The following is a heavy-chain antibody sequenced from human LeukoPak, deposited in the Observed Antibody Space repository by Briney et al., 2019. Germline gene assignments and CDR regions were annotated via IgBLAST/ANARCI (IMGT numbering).Heavy chain of an antibody. CDR1: GYSFTNYW. J-gene: IGHJ4*02. D-gene: IGHD3-16*01. Sequence: GESLKISCKGSGYSFTNYWVGWVRQMPGKGLEWGGIIYPGDSDTRYSPSFQGHVTISADKSISTTYLQWSSLKASDTAMYYCARQPFGEGYYFDYWGQGTLVTVSS. V-gene: IGHV5-51*01. CDR2: IYPGDSDT. CDR3: ARQPFGEGYYFDY.